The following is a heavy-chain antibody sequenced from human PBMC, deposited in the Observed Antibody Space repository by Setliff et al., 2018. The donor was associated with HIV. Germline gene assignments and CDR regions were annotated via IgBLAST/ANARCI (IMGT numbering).Heavy chain of an antibody. CDR1: GYTFSNYV. Sequence: ASVKVSCKASGYTFSNYVMQWVRQAPGQRREWMGWIGPYNGRTEYAQEFQGRVSLTIDTSTSTAYMELRSLRSDDTAVYYCARVSYDSSGYYFNQVGNYYYYYMDVWGKGTTVTVSS. CDR2: IGPYNGRT. V-gene: IGHV1-18*01. J-gene: IGHJ6*03. CDR3: ARVSYDSSGYYFNQVGNYYYYYMDV. D-gene: IGHD3-22*01.